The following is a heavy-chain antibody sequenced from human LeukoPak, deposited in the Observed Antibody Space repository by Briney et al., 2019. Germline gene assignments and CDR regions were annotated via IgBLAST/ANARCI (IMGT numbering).Heavy chain of an antibody. CDR2: IKEDGSEK. J-gene: IGHJ3*02. CDR1: GFTFSSYW. CDR3: ARGTHYSFDI. V-gene: IGHV3-7*04. Sequence: GGSLRISCAASGFTFSSYWMMWVRQAPGKGLEWVANIKEDGSEKYYVDSVKGRFTISRDNAKNSLYLQMNSLGAEDTAVYYCARGTHYSFDIWGQGTTVTVSS. D-gene: IGHD2-2*01.